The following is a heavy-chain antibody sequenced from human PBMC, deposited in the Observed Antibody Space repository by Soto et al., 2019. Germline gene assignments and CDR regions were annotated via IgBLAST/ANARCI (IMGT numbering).Heavy chain of an antibody. CDR2: VSYDGSNE. J-gene: IGHJ4*02. CDR3: AKDPNASGWPYYFDY. Sequence: GGSLRLSCAASGFTFSSYGMHWVRQAPGKGLEWVAVVSYDGSNEYYGDSVKGRFTISRDNSKTTLYLQMNTLRAEDTAVYYCAKDPNASGWPYYFDYWGQGTLVTVSS. V-gene: IGHV3-30*18. D-gene: IGHD6-19*01. CDR1: GFTFSSYG.